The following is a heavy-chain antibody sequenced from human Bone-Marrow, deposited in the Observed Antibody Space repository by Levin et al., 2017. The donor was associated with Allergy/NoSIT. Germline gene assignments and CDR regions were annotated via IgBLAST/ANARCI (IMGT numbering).Heavy chain of an antibody. Sequence: SGGSLRLSCAASGFTFSSYWMHWVRQAPGKGLVWVSRINSDGSSTSYADSVKGRFTISRDNAKNTLYLQMNSLRAEDTAVYYCAREGKAVAGTADDYWGQGTLVTVSS. D-gene: IGHD6-19*01. J-gene: IGHJ4*02. CDR1: GFTFSSYW. CDR2: INSDGSST. V-gene: IGHV3-74*01. CDR3: AREGKAVAGTADDY.